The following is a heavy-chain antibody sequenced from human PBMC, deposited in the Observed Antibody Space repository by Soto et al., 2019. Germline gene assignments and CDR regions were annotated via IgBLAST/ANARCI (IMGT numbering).Heavy chain of an antibody. CDR3: TRRGYCSGGSCFSAAFDI. Sequence: PGESLKISCKGSGYSFTNYWIGWVRQMPGKGLEWMGIIYPGDSDARYSPSFQGQVTISADKSISTAYLHWSSLWASDTAVYYCTRRGYCSGGSCFSAAFDIWGQGTMVTV. CDR1: GYSFTNYW. CDR2: IYPGDSDA. V-gene: IGHV5-51*01. J-gene: IGHJ3*02. D-gene: IGHD2-15*01.